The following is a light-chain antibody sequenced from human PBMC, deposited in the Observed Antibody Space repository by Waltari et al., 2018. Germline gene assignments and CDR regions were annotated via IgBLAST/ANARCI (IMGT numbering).Light chain of an antibody. V-gene: IGLV3-1*01. Sequence: SYELTQPPSVSVSPGQTASITCSGDKLGDKYACWYQQKPGQSPVLVIYQDSKRPSGIPERFSGSNSGNTATLTISGTQAMDEADYYCKAWDSSTEEVVFGGGTKLTVL. J-gene: IGLJ2*01. CDR1: KLGDKY. CDR2: QDS. CDR3: KAWDSSTEEVV.